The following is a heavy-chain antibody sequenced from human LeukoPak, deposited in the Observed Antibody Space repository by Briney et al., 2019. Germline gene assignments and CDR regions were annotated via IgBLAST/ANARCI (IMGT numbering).Heavy chain of an antibody. D-gene: IGHD5-18*01. CDR3: ARGRGYSYGPYGYYFDY. CDR2: INTNTGNP. V-gene: IGHV7-4-1*02. Sequence: APVKVSCKASGYTLTSYAMNWVRQAPGQGLEWMGWINTNTGNPTYAQGFTGRFVFSLDTSVSTAYLQITSLKAEDTAVYYCARGRGYSYGPYGYYFDYWGQGTLVTVSS. CDR1: GYTLTSYA. J-gene: IGHJ4*02.